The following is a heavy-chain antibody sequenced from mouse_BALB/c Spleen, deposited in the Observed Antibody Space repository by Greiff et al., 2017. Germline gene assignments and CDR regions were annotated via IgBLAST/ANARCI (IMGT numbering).Heavy chain of an antibody. J-gene: IGHJ1*01. CDR3: ARAAWDGWYFDV. D-gene: IGHD4-1*01. Sequence: VQLKESGPELVKPGASVKISCTTSGYTFTEYTMHWVKQSHGKSLEWIGGINPNNGGTSYNQKFKGKATLTVDKSSSTAYMELRSLTSEDSAVYYCARAAWDGWYFDVWGAGTTVTVSS. CDR2: INPNNGGT. CDR1: GYTFTEYT. V-gene: IGHV1-18*01.